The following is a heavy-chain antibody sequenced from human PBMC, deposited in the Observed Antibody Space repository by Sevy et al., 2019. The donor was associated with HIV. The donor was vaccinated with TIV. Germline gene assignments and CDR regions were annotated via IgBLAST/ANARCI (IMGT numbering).Heavy chain of an antibody. J-gene: IGHJ4*02. CDR1: GFTFSDYA. Sequence: GESLKISCAASGFTFSDYAMHWVRQAPGKGLEWVAVISHDGFNQYYAASVKGRLTISRDSSKTTLYLEMHSLRAEDMALYYCARDRRAGYSSNWYRDFDYWGQGTLVTVSS. CDR3: ARDRRAGYSSNWYRDFDY. CDR2: ISHDGFNQ. V-gene: IGHV3-30*04. D-gene: IGHD6-13*01.